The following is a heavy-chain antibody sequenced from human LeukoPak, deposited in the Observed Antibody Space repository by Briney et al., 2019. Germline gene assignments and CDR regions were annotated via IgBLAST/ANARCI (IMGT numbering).Heavy chain of an antibody. CDR2: IYYSGST. Sequence: SETLSLTCTVSGGSISSGGYYRSWIRQHPGKGLEWIGYIYYSGSTYCNPSLKSRVTISVDTSKNQFSLKLSSVTAADTAVYYCARDLPGSNWFDPWGQGTLVTVSS. CDR1: GGSISSGGYY. V-gene: IGHV4-31*03. CDR3: ARDLPGSNWFDP. J-gene: IGHJ5*02.